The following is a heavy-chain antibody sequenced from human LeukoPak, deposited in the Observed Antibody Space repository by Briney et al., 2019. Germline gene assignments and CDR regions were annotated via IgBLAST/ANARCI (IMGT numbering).Heavy chain of an antibody. V-gene: IGHV3-23*01. Sequence: GGSLRLSCAASGFTFSKYAMSWVRQAPGEGLEWVSTVNDRGTGTYYADSVKGRFTISRDNSKNTVYLQMNSLRPEDTAVYYCAKTFCSGGTCYPYNYYYMDVWGKGTAVTVSS. J-gene: IGHJ6*03. CDR2: VNDRGTGT. CDR3: AKTFCSGGTCYPYNYYYMDV. D-gene: IGHD2-15*01. CDR1: GFTFSKYA.